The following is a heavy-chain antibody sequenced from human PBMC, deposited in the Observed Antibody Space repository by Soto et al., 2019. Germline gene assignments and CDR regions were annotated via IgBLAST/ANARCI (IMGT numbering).Heavy chain of an antibody. CDR3: ARHGSN. Sequence: QLQLQESGPGLVKPSETLSLTCTVSGVSISNSSYYWGWIRRPPGKGLEWIGTIYYSGITYYNPSLNSRVTISVDTSKNQFSLKLTSVTAADTAVYYCARHGSNWGQGTLVTVSS. CDR1: GVSISNSSYY. CDR2: IYYSGIT. V-gene: IGHV4-39*01. J-gene: IGHJ4*02.